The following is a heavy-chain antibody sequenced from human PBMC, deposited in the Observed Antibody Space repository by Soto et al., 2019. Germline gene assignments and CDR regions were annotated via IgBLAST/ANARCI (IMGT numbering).Heavy chain of an antibody. V-gene: IGHV5-51*01. D-gene: IGHD6-13*01. J-gene: IGHJ6*02. CDR1: GYSFTSYW. CDR3: ARLAAAGSYYYYGMDV. Sequence: GESLKISCKGSGYSFTSYWIGWVRQMPGKGLEWMGIIYPGDSDTRYSPSFQGQVTISADKFISTAYLQWSSLKASDTAMYYCARLAAAGSYYYYGMDVWGQGTTVTVSS. CDR2: IYPGDSDT.